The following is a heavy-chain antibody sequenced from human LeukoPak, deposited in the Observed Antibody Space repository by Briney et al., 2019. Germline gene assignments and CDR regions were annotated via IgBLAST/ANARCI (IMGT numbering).Heavy chain of an antibody. CDR2: INPSGGST. J-gene: IGHJ3*02. Sequence: ASVKVFCKASGYTFTSYYMHWVRQAPGQGLEWMGIINPSGGSTSYAQKFQGRVTMTRDTSTSTVYMELSSLRSEDTAVYYCAREGGGMVRGAALQDAFNTWGQGTVVTVSS. CDR3: AREGGGMVRGAALQDAFNT. V-gene: IGHV1-46*01. D-gene: IGHD3-10*01. CDR1: GYTFTSYY.